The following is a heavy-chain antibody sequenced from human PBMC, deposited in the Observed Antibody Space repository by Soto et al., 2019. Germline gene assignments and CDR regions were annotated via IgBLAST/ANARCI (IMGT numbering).Heavy chain of an antibody. Sequence: SETLSLTCTVSGVSISSGGYYWGWIRQHPGKGLEWIGNIYHSGRTYYNPSLKSRVIMSVDTSKNHFSLNLNSVTAADTAVYYCAKGIIAAAVSFDFDYWGQGTLVTVSS. CDR3: AKGIIAAAVSFDFDY. CDR1: GVSISSGGYY. J-gene: IGHJ4*02. V-gene: IGHV4-31*03. CDR2: IYHSGRT. D-gene: IGHD6-13*01.